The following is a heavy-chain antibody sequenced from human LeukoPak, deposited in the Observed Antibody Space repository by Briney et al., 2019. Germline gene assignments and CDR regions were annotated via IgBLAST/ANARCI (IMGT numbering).Heavy chain of an antibody. CDR3: ARESRLAAAAPDY. CDR1: GFTFSRCG. CDR2: ISGSSSTM. J-gene: IGHJ4*02. Sequence: PGGSLRLSCVASGFTFSRCGMNWVRQAPGKGLEWISYISGSSSTMLYADSVKGRFTISRDNAKNSLYLQMNSLRADDTAVYYCARESRLAAAAPDYWGQGTLVTVSS. D-gene: IGHD6-13*01. V-gene: IGHV3-48*04.